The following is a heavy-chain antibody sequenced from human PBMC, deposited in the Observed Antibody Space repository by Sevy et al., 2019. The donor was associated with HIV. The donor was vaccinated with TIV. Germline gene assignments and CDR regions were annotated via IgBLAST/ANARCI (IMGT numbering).Heavy chain of an antibody. CDR2: IYPGDSDT. V-gene: IGHV5-51*01. J-gene: IGHJ6*02. Sequence: GESLKISCKGSGYSFTSYWIGWVRQMPGKGLEWMGIIYPGDSDTRYSPSFQGQVTISADKSISTAYLQWGSLKASDTAAYYCARHRPLPVTMVRGVKSPYGMDVWGQGTTVTVSS. D-gene: IGHD3-10*01. CDR3: ARHRPLPVTMVRGVKSPYGMDV. CDR1: GYSFTSYW.